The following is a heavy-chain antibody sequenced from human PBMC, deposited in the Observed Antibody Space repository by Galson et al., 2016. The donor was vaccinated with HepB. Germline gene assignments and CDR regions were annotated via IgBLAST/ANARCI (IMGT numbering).Heavy chain of an antibody. CDR3: AKWGGSGYDWARLDY. CDR2: ISYDGSNK. CDR1: GFTFSSYG. J-gene: IGHJ4*02. D-gene: IGHD5-12*01. Sequence: SLRLSCAASGFTFSSYGMHWVRQAPGKGLEWVAVISYDGSNKYYADSAKGRFTISRDNSKNTLYLQMNSLRAEDTAVYYCAKWGGSGYDWARLDYWGQGTLVTVSS. V-gene: IGHV3-30*18.